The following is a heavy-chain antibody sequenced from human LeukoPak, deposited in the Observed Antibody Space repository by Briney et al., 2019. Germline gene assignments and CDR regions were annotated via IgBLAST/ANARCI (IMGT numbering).Heavy chain of an antibody. D-gene: IGHD6-19*01. V-gene: IGHV4-39*01. J-gene: IGHJ6*03. Sequence: SEPLSLTCTVSGGSISSSSYYWGWIRQPPGKGLEWIGSIYYSGSTHYNPSLKSRVTISVDTSKNQFSLKLSSVTAADTAVYYCASLYSSGWSGYYYYMDVWGKGTTVTVSS. CDR1: GGSISSSSYY. CDR3: ASLYSSGWSGYYYYMDV. CDR2: IYYSGST.